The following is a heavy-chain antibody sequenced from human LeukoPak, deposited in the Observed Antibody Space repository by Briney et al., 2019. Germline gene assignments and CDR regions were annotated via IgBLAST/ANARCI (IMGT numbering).Heavy chain of an antibody. CDR1: GGTFSSYA. CDR3: ARDLSNHVGVDY. Sequence: SVKVSCKASGGTFSSYAISWVRQAPGQGLEWMGGIIPILGTANYAQKFQGRVTITADESTSTAYMELSSLRSEDTAVYYCARDLSNHVGVDYWGQGTLVTVSS. J-gene: IGHJ4*02. CDR2: IIPILGTA. V-gene: IGHV1-69*13. D-gene: IGHD4-11*01.